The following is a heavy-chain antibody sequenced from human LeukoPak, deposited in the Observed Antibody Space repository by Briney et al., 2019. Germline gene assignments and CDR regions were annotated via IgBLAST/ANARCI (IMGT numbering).Heavy chain of an antibody. D-gene: IGHD2-15*01. CDR3: AGGGPDDYYYYMDV. V-gene: IGHV3-74*01. CDR1: AFTFSSYW. J-gene: IGHJ6*03. CDR2: IKGDGSST. Sequence: PGGSLRLSCAASAFTFSSYWMHWVRHAPGKGLVWVSRIKGDGSSTTYADSVKGRFTISRDNAKNTLYLQMNSLRAEDTAVYYCAGGGPDDYYYYMDVWGKGTTVTVSS.